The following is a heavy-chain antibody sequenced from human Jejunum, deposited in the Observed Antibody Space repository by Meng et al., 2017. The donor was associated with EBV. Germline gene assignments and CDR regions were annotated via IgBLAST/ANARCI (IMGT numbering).Heavy chain of an antibody. D-gene: IGHD2-8*02. CDR3: ARVRPGGGWFDP. Sequence: QGQLVQSGFELKKPGASVKVSCKASGYTFTSSGINWVRQAPGQGLEWMGWTNTNTGYPTYAQDFTGRFVFSLDTSVSTAYLQITSLSTEDNAVYYCARVRPGGGWFDPWGQGTLVTVSS. CDR2: TNTNTGYP. J-gene: IGHJ5*02. V-gene: IGHV7-4-1*02. CDR1: GYTFTSSG.